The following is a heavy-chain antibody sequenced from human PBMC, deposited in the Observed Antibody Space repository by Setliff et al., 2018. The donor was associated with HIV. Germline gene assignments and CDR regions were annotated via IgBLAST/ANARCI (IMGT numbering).Heavy chain of an antibody. CDR1: GASISSYY. V-gene: IGHV4-59*01. J-gene: IGHJ6*02. CDR2: IYNSGYS. CDR3: ARGDGYRSNDAYYDTGVDV. D-gene: IGHD5-12*01. Sequence: SETLSLTCKVSGASISSYYWSWVRQPPGKGLEWIGYIYNSGYSNSKPSLKSRVTMSLDTSKNQFSLELTSVTAADTAVYFCARGDGYRSNDAYYDTGVDVRGQGITVTVSS.